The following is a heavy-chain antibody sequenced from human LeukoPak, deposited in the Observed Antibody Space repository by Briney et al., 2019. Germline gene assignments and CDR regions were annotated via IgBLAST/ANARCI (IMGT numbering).Heavy chain of an antibody. CDR3: ARRGTTEGFDY. D-gene: IGHD1-7*01. J-gene: IGHJ4*02. CDR1: AYSFASYW. V-gene: IGHV5-51*01. CDR2: IYPGDSDT. Sequence: GESLKISCHGSAYSFASYWIGWVRQMPGKGLEWMGSIYPGDSDTRYSPSFQGQVTISADKSITTAYLQWSSLKASDTAMYYCARRGTTEGFDYWGQGTLVTVSS.